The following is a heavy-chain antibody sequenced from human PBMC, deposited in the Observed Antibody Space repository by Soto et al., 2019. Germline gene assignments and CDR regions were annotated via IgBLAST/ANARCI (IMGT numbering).Heavy chain of an antibody. CDR3: AYSSTPFDY. V-gene: IGHV3-23*01. CDR2: ISGSGGST. CDR1: GFTFSSYA. J-gene: IGHJ4*01. D-gene: IGHD6-13*01. Sequence: PGVSLRLSCAAPGFTFSSYAMSWFRQAPGKGLEWVSAISGSGGSTYYADSVKGRFTISRDNSKNTLYLQMNSLRAEDTAVYYCAYSSTPFDYWGQGTLVTVSS.